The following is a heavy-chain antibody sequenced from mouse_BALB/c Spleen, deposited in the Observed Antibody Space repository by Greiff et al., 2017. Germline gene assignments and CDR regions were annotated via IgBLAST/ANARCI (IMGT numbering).Heavy chain of an antibody. J-gene: IGHJ4*01. V-gene: IGHV1S29*02. CDR3: ARFYYGNTDYAMDY. Sequence: EVKLQESGPELVKPGASVKISCKASGYTFTDYNMHWVKQSHGKSLEWIGYIYPYNGGTGYNQKFKSKATLTVDNSSSTAYMELRSLTSEDSAVYYCARFYYGNTDYAMDYWGQGTSVTVSS. D-gene: IGHD2-1*01. CDR2: IYPYNGGT. CDR1: GYTFTDYN.